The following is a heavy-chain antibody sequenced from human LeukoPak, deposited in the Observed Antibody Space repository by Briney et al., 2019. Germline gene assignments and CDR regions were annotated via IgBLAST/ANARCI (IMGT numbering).Heavy chain of an antibody. CDR1: GYTFTDSL. CDR3: AKGGLGGGSDAFDL. J-gene: IGHJ3*01. CDR2: IHRNDGGT. Sequence: GASVKVSCKASGYTFTDSLLHWVRQAPGQGLEWMAWIHRNDGGTYSAQKFQGRVTTARDTSINTAYRELSGLTSDDTAVYYCAKGGLGGGSDAFDLWGQGTMVIVSS. D-gene: IGHD3-16*01. V-gene: IGHV1-2*02.